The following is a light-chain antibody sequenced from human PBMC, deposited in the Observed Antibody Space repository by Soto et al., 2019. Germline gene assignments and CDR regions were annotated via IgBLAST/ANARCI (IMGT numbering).Light chain of an antibody. J-gene: IGKJ3*01. Sequence: ETVLTQSPANLSLAPGERATLSCRASQSVNRYLAWYQKKPGQAPRLLFYDASNRATGVPARFSGSGSGTDFTLSISSLEPEDFAVYYCQQRSTWPHTFGPGTKVDIK. V-gene: IGKV3-11*01. CDR1: QSVNRY. CDR3: QQRSTWPHT. CDR2: DAS.